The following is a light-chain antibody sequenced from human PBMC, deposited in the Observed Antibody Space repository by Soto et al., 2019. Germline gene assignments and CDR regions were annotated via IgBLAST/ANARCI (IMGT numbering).Light chain of an antibody. CDR2: EGT. CDR3: CSYASSSTFG. J-gene: IGLJ1*01. V-gene: IGLV2-23*01. Sequence: QSVLTQPASVSASEGQSIASSCTGTSSDVGSYNLVSWYQQHPGKAPKLMIYEGTKRPSGVSNRFSGSKSGNTASLTISGLQAEDEADYYCCSYASSSTFGFGTGTKVTVL. CDR1: SSDVGSYNL.